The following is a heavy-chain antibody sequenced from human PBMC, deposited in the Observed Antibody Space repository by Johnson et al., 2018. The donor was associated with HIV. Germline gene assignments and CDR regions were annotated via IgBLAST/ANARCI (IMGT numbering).Heavy chain of an antibody. V-gene: IGHV3-30*03. Sequence: QVQLVESGGGVVQPGRSLRLSCAASGFSFSSYGMHWVRQAPGKGLEWVAVISYDGSNKYYADSVKGRFTISRDNSKNTLYLQMNSLRAEDTAVYYCAREVGGDIVVVPAAPGAFDIWGQGTMVTVSS. CDR1: GFSFSSYG. J-gene: IGHJ3*02. D-gene: IGHD2-2*01. CDR3: AREVGGDIVVVPAAPGAFDI. CDR2: ISYDGSNK.